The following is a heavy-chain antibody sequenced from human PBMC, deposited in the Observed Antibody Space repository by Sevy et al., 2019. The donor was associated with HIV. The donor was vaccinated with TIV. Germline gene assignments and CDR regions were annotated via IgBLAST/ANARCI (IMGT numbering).Heavy chain of an antibody. J-gene: IGHJ4*02. CDR3: ARGAVVIGTAATPVLDF. V-gene: IGHV4-59*08. CDR1: DDSINSCY. CDR2: IYNNIGST. D-gene: IGHD2-2*01. Sequence: SETLSLTCSVSDDSINSCYWSWIRQPPGKGLEWIGYIYNNIGSTSYNPSLTSRVTISVDTSKNQFSLKLTSVTAADTAVYYCARGAVVIGTAATPVLDFWGLGSLVTVSS.